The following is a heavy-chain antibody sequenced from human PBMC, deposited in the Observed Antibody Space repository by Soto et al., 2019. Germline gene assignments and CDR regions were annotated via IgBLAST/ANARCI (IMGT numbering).Heavy chain of an antibody. CDR1: GGTYSSNT. V-gene: IGHV1-69*06. Sequence: SVKVSCKASGGTYSSNTINWVRQTAGQGLEWMGGIIPLFGTANYAEKFRGRVTITADRSKNTEYMEMRSLRSEDTAVYYCVCYAGCGGHCDVFASRGQGNLVTV. D-gene: IGHD2-21*02. J-gene: IGHJ1*01. CDR3: VCYAGCGGHCDVFAS. CDR2: IIPLFGTA.